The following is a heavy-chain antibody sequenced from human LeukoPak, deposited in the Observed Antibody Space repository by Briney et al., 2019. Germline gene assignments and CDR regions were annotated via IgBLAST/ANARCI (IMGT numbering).Heavy chain of an antibody. CDR2: INHSGST. CDR1: GGSFSGYY. V-gene: IGHV4-34*01. Sequence: SETLSLTCAVYGGSFSGYYWSWIRQPPGKGLEWTGEINHSGSTNYNPSLKSRVTISVDTSKNQFSLKLSSVTAADTAVYYCARGPIMITFGGVIAHSSYFDYWGQGTLVTVSS. D-gene: IGHD3-16*02. CDR3: ARGPIMITFGGVIAHSSYFDY. J-gene: IGHJ4*02.